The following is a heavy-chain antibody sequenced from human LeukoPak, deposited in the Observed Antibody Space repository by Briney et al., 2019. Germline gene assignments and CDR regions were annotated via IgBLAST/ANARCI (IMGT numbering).Heavy chain of an antibody. J-gene: IGHJ4*02. Sequence: GGSLRLSCAASGFTFKYAWMKWVRQAPGKGLEWVGRIKANSDGGTTDYAAPVKGRFTISIDDSNNVLYLQMNSLKTEDTGVYYCTTGTMGSGNSDHWGQGTLVTVSS. CDR2: IKANSDGGTT. D-gene: IGHD3-10*01. V-gene: IGHV3-15*01. CDR3: TTGTMGSGNSDH. CDR1: GFTFKYAW.